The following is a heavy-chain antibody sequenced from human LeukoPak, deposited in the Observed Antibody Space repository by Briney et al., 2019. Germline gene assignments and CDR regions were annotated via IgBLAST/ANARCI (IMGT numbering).Heavy chain of an antibody. J-gene: IGHJ4*02. CDR1: GYTFTGYY. D-gene: IGHD6-19*01. V-gene: IGHV1-2*02. CDR2: SNPNSGGT. Sequence: GASVKVSCKASGYTFTGYYMHWVRQAPGQGLEWMGWSNPNSGGTNYARKFQGRVTMTRDTSISTAYMELSRLRSDDTAVYYCARVLTGIAVAGATGYWGQGTLVTVSS. CDR3: ARVLTGIAVAGATGY.